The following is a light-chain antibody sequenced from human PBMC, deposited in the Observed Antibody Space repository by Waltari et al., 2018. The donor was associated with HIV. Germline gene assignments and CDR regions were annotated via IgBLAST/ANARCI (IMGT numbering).Light chain of an antibody. CDR3: QAWDSSTVL. J-gene: IGLJ2*01. Sequence: SHELTQPPSVSVSPGQTARITCSAAYLGDNYASWYQQKPGQSPVLVIYQDDKRPSGIPERFSGYNSGNTDTLAITGTQAMDEADNYCQAWDSSTVLFGGGTKLTVL. V-gene: IGLV3-1*01. CDR2: QDD. CDR1: YLGDNY.